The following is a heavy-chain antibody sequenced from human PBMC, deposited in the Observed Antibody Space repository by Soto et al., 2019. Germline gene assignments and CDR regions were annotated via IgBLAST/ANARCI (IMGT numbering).Heavy chain of an antibody. Sequence: EVQLVESGGGLVQPGGSLRLSCAASGFTFSSYSMNWVRQAPGKGLEWVSYISSSSSTIYYADSVKGRFTISRDNAKNSLYLQMNSLRDEDMAVYYGASYGAYSSGSYRDYWGQGTLVTVSS. J-gene: IGHJ4*02. CDR3: ASYGAYSSGSYRDY. V-gene: IGHV3-48*02. CDR1: GFTFSSYS. CDR2: ISSSSSTI. D-gene: IGHD6-19*01.